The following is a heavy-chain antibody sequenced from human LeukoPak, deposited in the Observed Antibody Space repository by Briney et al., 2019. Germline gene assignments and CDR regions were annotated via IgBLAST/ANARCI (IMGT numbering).Heavy chain of an antibody. CDR3: ARDPTTVTPGY. Sequence: PGGSLRLSCAASGFTFSSYAMHWVRQAPGKGLEWVAVISYDGSNKYYADSVKGRFTISRDNSKNTLYLQMNSLRAEDTAVYYCARDPTTVTPGYWGQGTLVTVSS. CDR1: GFTFSSYA. CDR2: ISYDGSNK. D-gene: IGHD4-17*01. V-gene: IGHV3-30-3*01. J-gene: IGHJ4*02.